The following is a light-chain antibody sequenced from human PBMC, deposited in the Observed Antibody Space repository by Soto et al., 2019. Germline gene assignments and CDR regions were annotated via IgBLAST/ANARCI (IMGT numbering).Light chain of an antibody. CDR1: QNILYSSNNKNY. V-gene: IGKV4-1*01. CDR2: WAS. J-gene: IGKJ1*01. CDR3: QQYYSPPWT. Sequence: DIVMTQSPDSLAVSLGERATINCKSSQNILYSSNNKNYFAWYQQKPGQPPKLLIYWASTRESGVPDRFSGRESGTDFTLTISSLQAEDVAVYYCQQYYSPPWTFGQGTKVEIK.